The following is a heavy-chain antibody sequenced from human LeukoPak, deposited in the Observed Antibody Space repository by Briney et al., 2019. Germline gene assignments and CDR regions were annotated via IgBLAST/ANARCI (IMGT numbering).Heavy chain of an antibody. J-gene: IGHJ4*02. CDR1: GGSISSYY. CDR3: RYYYDSSGYYFSVSRQDY. Sequence: SETLSLTCTVSGGSISSYYWSWIRQPPGKGLEWIGYIYYSGSTNYSPSLKSRVTISVDTSKNQFSLKLSSVTAADTAVYYCRYYYDSSGYYFSVSRQDYWGQGTLVTVSS. D-gene: IGHD3-22*01. CDR2: IYYSGST. V-gene: IGHV4-59*01.